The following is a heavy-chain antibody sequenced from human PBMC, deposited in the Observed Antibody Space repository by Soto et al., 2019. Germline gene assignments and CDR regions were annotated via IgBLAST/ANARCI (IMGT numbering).Heavy chain of an antibody. CDR1: GYTFTSYG. CDR2: ISAYNGNT. Sequence: ASVKVSCKASGYTFTSYGISWVRQAPGQGLEWMGWISAYNGNTNYAQKLQGRGTMTTDTSTSTAYMELRSLRSDDTAVYYCARDRPLRVATMMGEYNWFDPWGQGTLVTVSS. V-gene: IGHV1-18*01. CDR3: ARDRPLRVATMMGEYNWFDP. J-gene: IGHJ5*02. D-gene: IGHD5-12*01.